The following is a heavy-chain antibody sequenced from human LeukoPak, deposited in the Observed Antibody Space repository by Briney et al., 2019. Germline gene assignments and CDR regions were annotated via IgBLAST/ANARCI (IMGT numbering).Heavy chain of an antibody. CDR3: ATVTRYYYDSSGYYY. CDR2: VDPEDGET. D-gene: IGHD3-22*01. Sequence: ASVKISCKVSGYTFTDYYMHWVQQAPGKGLEWMGLVDPEDGETIYAEKFQGRVTITADTSTDTAYMELSSLRSEDTAVYYCATVTRYYYDSSGYYYWGQGTLVTVPS. J-gene: IGHJ4*02. CDR1: GYTFTDYY. V-gene: IGHV1-69-2*01.